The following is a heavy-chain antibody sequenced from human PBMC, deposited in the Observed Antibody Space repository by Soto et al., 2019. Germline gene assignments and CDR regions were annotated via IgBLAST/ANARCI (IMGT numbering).Heavy chain of an antibody. D-gene: IGHD3-10*01. J-gene: IGHJ5*02. CDR3: ARQGIGENWFDP. CDR1: GFTFSSYS. Sequence: GGSLRLSCAASGFTFSSYSMNWVRQAPGKGLEWVSYISSATTTIYYADSVKGRFTISRDNAKNSLYLQMNSLRADDTAVYYCARQGIGENWFDPWGQGTLVTVSS. V-gene: IGHV3-48*01. CDR2: ISSATTTI.